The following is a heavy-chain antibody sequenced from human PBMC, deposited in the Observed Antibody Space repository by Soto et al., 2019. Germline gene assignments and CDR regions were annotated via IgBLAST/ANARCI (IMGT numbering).Heavy chain of an antibody. J-gene: IGHJ5*02. CDR2: IIPILGIA. CDR1: GGTFSSYT. V-gene: IGHV1-69*02. D-gene: IGHD3-10*01. CDR3: ARVLWFGELSENWFDP. Sequence: SVKVSCKASGGTFSSYTISWVRQAPGQGLEWMGRIIPILGIANYAQKFQGRVTITADKSTSTAYMELSSLRSEDTAVYYCARVLWFGELSENWFDPWGQGTLVTVSS.